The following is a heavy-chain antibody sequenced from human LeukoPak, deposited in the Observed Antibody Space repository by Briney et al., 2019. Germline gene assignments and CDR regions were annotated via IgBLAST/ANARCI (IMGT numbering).Heavy chain of an antibody. CDR2: INHSGST. J-gene: IGHJ6*02. CDR1: GGSFSGYY. Sequence: SETLSLTCAVYGGSFSGYYRSWIRQPPRKGLEWIGEINHSGSTNYNPSLKSRVTISVDTSKNQFSLKLSSVTAADTAVYYCARVPYYYGSGSYYNQFWYYYGMDVWGQGTTVTVSS. V-gene: IGHV4-34*01. CDR3: ARVPYYYGSGSYYNQFWYYYGMDV. D-gene: IGHD3-10*01.